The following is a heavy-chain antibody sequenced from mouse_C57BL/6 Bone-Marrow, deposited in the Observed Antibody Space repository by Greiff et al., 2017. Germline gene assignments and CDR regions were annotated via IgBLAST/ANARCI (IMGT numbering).Heavy chain of an antibody. J-gene: IGHJ3*01. CDR1: GFNIKDDY. Sequence: VQLQQSGAELVRPGASVKLSCTASGFNIKDDYMHWVKQRPEQGLEWIGWIDPENGDTEYAPKFQGKATITADTSSNTAYLQLSSLTSEDTAVYYCTKHPRQLRLAYWGQGTLVTVSA. CDR3: TKHPRQLRLAY. V-gene: IGHV14-4*01. CDR2: IDPENGDT. D-gene: IGHD3-2*02.